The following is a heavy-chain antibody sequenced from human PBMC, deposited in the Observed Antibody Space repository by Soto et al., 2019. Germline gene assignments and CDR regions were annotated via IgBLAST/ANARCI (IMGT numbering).Heavy chain of an antibody. J-gene: IGHJ6*02. CDR1: AFTFSSYR. D-gene: IGHD5-18*01. Sequence: QVQLVESGGGVVQPGRSLRLSCAASAFTFSSYRIHWVRQAPGKGLDWVAVIAYDASDKYYADSVKSRFTISRDNSKNTRYLQMNILRAEDTAVYYCVKERYGQLWLEDYGMDVWGQGTTVTGSS. CDR3: VKERYGQLWLEDYGMDV. CDR2: IAYDASDK. V-gene: IGHV3-30*18.